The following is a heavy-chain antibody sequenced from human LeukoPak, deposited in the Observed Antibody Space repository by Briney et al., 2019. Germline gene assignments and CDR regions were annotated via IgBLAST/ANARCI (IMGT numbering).Heavy chain of an antibody. CDR3: AKGGVGSGAFDI. J-gene: IGHJ3*02. CDR2: FYYSGST. D-gene: IGHD1-26*01. V-gene: IGHV4-59*01. CDR1: GGSISNYY. Sequence: SETLSLTCTVSGGSISNYYWSWIRQPPGKGLEWIGYFYYSGSTSYNPSLKSRVTISVATSKNQFSLKLSSVTAADTAVYYCAKGGVGSGAFDIWGQGTRVTVSS.